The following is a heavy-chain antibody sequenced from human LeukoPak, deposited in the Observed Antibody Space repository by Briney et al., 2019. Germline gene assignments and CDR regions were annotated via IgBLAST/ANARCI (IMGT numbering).Heavy chain of an antibody. D-gene: IGHD4-11*01. CDR1: GGSISSYY. CDR2: FYISGST. V-gene: IGHV4-4*07. CDR3: ARDFLLQSEGLFDY. J-gene: IGHJ4*02. Sequence: SETLSLPCTVSGGSISSYYWSWIRQPAGKALEWTGRFYISGSTNYNPSLKSRVTMSVDTPKNQFSLRLNSVTAADTAVYYCARDFLLQSEGLFDYWGQGTLVTVSS.